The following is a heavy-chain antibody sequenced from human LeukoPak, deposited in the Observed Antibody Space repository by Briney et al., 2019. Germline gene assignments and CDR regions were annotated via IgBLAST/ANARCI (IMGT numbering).Heavy chain of an antibody. J-gene: IGHJ6*03. CDR1: GGSFSGYY. Sequence: SETLSLTCAVYGGSFSGYYWSWLRQPPGKGLEWIGEINHSGSTNYNPSLKSRVTISVDTSKNQFSLKLSSVTAADTAVYYCARDISSSWYHYMDVWGKGTTVTVSS. CDR3: ARDISSSWYHYMDV. CDR2: INHSGST. V-gene: IGHV4-34*01. D-gene: IGHD6-13*01.